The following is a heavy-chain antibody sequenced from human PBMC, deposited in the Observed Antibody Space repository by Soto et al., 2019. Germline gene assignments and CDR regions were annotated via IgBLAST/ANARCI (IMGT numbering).Heavy chain of an antibody. V-gene: IGHV3-43D*04. CDR1: GFTFDDFA. D-gene: IGHD4-17*01. J-gene: IGHJ6*02. Sequence: GVSLRLSCAASGFTFDDFAMCWVRQVPGKGLEWISLVNWGGDTTFYAESVKGRFIISRDNTKNSVYLQMTSLRSEDSAIYYCAQGATVTTHHQYYGRDVWGQGTTVTVSS. CDR3: AQGATVTTHHQYYGRDV. CDR2: VNWGGDTT.